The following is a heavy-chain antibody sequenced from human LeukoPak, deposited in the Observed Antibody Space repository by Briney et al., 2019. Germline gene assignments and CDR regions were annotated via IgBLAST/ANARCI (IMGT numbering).Heavy chain of an antibody. J-gene: IGHJ4*02. CDR1: GGSISGTSYY. Sequence: SETLSLTCTVSGGSISGTSYYWGWIRQPPGKGLEWIGNIYYTGTTYYNPSLKSRVTISADTSKNHFSLKLTSVTAADTAVYYCARRYRYSGSYYYFDYWGQGTLVTVSS. CDR2: IYYTGTT. V-gene: IGHV4-39*07. CDR3: ARRYRYSGSYYYFDY. D-gene: IGHD1-26*01.